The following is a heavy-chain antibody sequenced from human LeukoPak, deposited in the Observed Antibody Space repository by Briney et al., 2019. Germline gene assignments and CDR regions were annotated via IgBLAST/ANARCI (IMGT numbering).Heavy chain of an antibody. V-gene: IGHV4-39*01. Sequence: SETLSLTCTLSGGSISSSKYYWGWIRQPPGKGLEWIGSIYYSGSTYYNPSLKSRVTISVDTSKNQFSLKLSSVTAADTAVYYCATGYSSGWYYYYRDVWGKGTTVTVSS. CDR3: ATGYSSGWYYYYRDV. D-gene: IGHD6-19*01. CDR2: IYYSGST. CDR1: GGSISSSKYY. J-gene: IGHJ6*03.